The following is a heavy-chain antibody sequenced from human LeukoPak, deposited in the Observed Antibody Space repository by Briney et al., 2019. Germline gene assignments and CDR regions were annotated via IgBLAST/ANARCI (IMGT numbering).Heavy chain of an antibody. CDR3: ATLLEPTNYYYYYYMDV. J-gene: IGHJ6*03. V-gene: IGHV1-69*13. D-gene: IGHD1-1*01. Sequence: SVKVSCKASGGTFSSYAISWVRQAPGQGLEWMGGIIPIFGTANYAQKFQGRVTITADESTSTAYMELSSLRSEDTAVYYCATLLEPTNYYYYYYMDVWGKGTTVTVSS. CDR1: GGTFSSYA. CDR2: IIPIFGTA.